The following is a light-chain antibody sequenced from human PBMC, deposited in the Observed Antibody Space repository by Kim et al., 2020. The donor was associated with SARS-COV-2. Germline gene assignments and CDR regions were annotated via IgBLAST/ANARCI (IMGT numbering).Light chain of an antibody. V-gene: IGLV2-8*01. CDR2: EVT. CDR1: SSDVGGYNY. J-gene: IGLJ1*01. Sequence: GPSVTISCTGTSSDVGGYNYVSWYQHHPGKAPKLMIYEVTKRPSGVPDRLSGSKSGNTASLTVSGLQAEDEADYYCGSYVGNNNFVFGTGTKVTVL. CDR3: GSYVGNNNFV.